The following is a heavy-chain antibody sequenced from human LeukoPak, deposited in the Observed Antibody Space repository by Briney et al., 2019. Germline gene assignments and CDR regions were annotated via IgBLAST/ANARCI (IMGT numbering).Heavy chain of an antibody. CDR3: ARAVTKSWFDL. CDR1: GGSMKSLY. D-gene: IGHD4-17*01. J-gene: IGHJ5*02. V-gene: IGHV4-59*11. CDR2: IYSSGST. Sequence: SETLSLTCTVSGGSMKSLYWNWIRQPPGKGLEWIGYIYSSGSTNYHPSLKSRVTISLDTSKYQFSLDLTSVTAADTAVYYCARAVTKSWFDLWGQGTLVPVSS.